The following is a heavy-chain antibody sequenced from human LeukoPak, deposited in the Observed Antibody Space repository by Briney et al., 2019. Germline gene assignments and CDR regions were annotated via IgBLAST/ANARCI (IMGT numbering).Heavy chain of an antibody. D-gene: IGHD6-19*01. V-gene: IGHV5-51*01. CDR2: IYPGDSGT. CDR1: GYSFASYW. CDR3: ARLSSSGWSWDDAFDI. J-gene: IGHJ3*02. Sequence: GESLKISCKGSGYSFASYWIGWVRQMPGKGLEWMGIIYPGDSGTRYSPSFQGQVTISADKSISTAYLQWSSLKASDTAMYYCARLSSSGWSWDDAFDIWRQGTMVTVSS.